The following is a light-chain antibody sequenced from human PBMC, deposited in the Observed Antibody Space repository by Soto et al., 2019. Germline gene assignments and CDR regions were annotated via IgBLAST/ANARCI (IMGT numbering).Light chain of an antibody. Sequence: QSVLTQSPSASASLGASVKLTCALSSGHSSYAIAWHQQQPEKGPRALMKLNSDGSHTRGDGIPDRFSGSGSGAERYLTISSLQSEDEADYYCQTWGTGILVFGGGTKLTVL. CDR3: QTWGTGILV. CDR1: SGHSSYA. CDR2: LNSDGSH. V-gene: IGLV4-69*01. J-gene: IGLJ3*02.